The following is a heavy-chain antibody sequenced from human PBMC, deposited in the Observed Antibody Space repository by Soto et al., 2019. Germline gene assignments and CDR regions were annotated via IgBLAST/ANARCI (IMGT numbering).Heavy chain of an antibody. CDR1: GCAISGNRYY. D-gene: IGHD1-1*01. Sequence: PSEHLSLTCSVSGCAISGNRYYWGCIRQPPGKGVEWIGSIYYSGSISYSGTTHYNPSLKSRATISVDTSKNQFSLKLNSVTAADTAVYYCASGGTIDSPHFDYWGQGTLVTVSS. J-gene: IGHJ4*02. CDR2: ISYSGTT. CDR3: ASGGTIDSPHFDY. V-gene: IGHV4-39*01.